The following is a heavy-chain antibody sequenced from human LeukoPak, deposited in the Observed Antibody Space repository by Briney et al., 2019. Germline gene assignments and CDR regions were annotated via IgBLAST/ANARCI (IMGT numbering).Heavy chain of an antibody. CDR3: ARYLSATGSFDY. D-gene: IGHD6-13*01. J-gene: IGHJ4*02. V-gene: IGHV3-7*01. CDR1: GFTFSSYW. Sequence: GGSLRLSCAASGFTFSSYWMSWVRQAPGKGLEWVANISQDGSKKYYVDSVKGRFTISRDNAKNSLFLQMNSLRTDDTAVYYCARYLSATGSFDYWGQGTLVTVSS. CDR2: ISQDGSKK.